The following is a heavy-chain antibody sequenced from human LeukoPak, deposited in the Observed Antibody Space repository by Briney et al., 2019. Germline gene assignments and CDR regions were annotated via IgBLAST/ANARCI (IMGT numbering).Heavy chain of an antibody. Sequence: SVKVPCKASGGTFGTYTISWVRQAPGQGLEWMGRILPIIHIPDYAQKFQDRVTITADTSTNTAYMELGSLRSEDTAVYYCARETEDDSIFGVVFGPLDYWGQGTLVTVSS. CDR3: ARETEDDSIFGVVFGPLDY. J-gene: IGHJ4*02. CDR1: GGTFGTYT. V-gene: IGHV1-69*04. CDR2: ILPIIHIP. D-gene: IGHD3-3*01.